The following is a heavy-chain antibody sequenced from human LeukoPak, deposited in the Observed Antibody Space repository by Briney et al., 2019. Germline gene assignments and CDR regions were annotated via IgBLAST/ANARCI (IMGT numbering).Heavy chain of an antibody. V-gene: IGHV4-59*01. Sequence: SETLSLTCTVSGGSISSYYWSWIRQPPGKGLEWIGYIYYSGSTNYNPSLKSRVTISVDTSKNQFSLKLSSVTAADTAVYYCARRFGELFPDYWGQGTLVTVSS. J-gene: IGHJ4*02. D-gene: IGHD3-10*01. CDR2: IYYSGST. CDR3: ARRFGELFPDY. CDR1: GGSISSYY.